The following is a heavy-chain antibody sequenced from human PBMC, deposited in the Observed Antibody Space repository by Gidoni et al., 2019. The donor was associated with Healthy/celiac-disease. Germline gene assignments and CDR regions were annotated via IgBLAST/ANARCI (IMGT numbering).Heavy chain of an antibody. V-gene: IGHV3-7*03. J-gene: IGHJ2*01. D-gene: IGHD3-10*01. CDR1: GFTFSRYW. Sequence: EVQLVESGGGLVQPGGSLSLSCAASGFTFSRYWMSWVRPAPGKGLEWVANIKQDGSEKYYVDSVKGRFTISRDNAKNSLYLQMNSLRAEDTAVYYCARVLGPTLLWFGEEVSIPNWYFDLWGRGTLVTVSS. CDR3: ARVLGPTLLWFGEEVSIPNWYFDL. CDR2: IKQDGSEK.